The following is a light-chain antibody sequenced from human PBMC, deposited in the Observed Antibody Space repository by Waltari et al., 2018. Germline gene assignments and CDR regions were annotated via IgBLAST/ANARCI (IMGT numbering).Light chain of an antibody. CDR3: QHTNSFPFT. V-gene: IGKV1-12*01. CDR1: QGISSW. Sequence: DIQMTQSPSSVSASVGDRVAITCRASQGISSWLAWYQQKPGKAPELLIYTASTLQSGVPSRFSGSGSGTDFTLTISSLHPEDIATYYCQHTNSFPFTFGQGTKLELK. CDR2: TAS. J-gene: IGKJ2*01.